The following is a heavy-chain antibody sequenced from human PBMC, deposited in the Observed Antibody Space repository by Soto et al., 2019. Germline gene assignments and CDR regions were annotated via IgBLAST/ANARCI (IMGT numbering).Heavy chain of an antibody. D-gene: IGHD3-3*01. V-gene: IGHV3-66*01. Sequence: PGGSLRLSCAASGFTFSSNSMIWVRQAPGKGLEWVSVIYSGGSTYYADSVKGRFTISRDNSKNTLSLQMNSLRAEDTVVYFCARVQILQLENIFAHWGQGALVTVSS. CDR2: IYSGGST. J-gene: IGHJ4*02. CDR1: GFTFSSNS. CDR3: ARVQILQLENIFAH.